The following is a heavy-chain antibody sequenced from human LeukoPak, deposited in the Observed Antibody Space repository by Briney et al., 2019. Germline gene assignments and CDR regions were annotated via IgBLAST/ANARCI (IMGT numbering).Heavy chain of an antibody. CDR3: ATFALYYYDSSDFFDY. J-gene: IGHJ4*02. Sequence: GGSLRLSCAASGFTFSSYSMNWVRQAPGKGLEWVSYISSSSSTIYYADSVKGRFTISRDNAKNSLYLQMNSLRDEDTAVYYCATFALYYYDSSDFFDYWGQGTLVTVSS. V-gene: IGHV3-48*02. D-gene: IGHD3-22*01. CDR1: GFTFSSYS. CDR2: ISSSSSTI.